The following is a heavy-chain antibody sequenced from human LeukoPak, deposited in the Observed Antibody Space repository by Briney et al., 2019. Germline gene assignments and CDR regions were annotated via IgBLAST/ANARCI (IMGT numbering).Heavy chain of an antibody. V-gene: IGHV3-30*03. CDR2: ISYDGSNK. CDR1: GFTFSNYG. D-gene: IGHD6-13*01. J-gene: IGHJ4*02. CDR3: ARGGAGSSWYYFDY. Sequence: GGSLRLSCVASGFTFSNYGMHWVRQAPGKGLEWVAVISYDGSNKYYADSVKGRFTISRDNSKNTLYLQMNSLRAEDTAVYYCARGGAGSSWYYFDYWGQGTLVTVSS.